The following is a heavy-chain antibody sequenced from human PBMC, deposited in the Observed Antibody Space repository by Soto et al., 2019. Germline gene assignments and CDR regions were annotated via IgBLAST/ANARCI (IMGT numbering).Heavy chain of an antibody. J-gene: IGHJ6*02. V-gene: IGHV1-8*02. CDR1: GYDFTACG. D-gene: IGHD2-2*01. CDR3: GKGRCLRAPASETRYYYALDD. Sequence: ASMKVSWKDSGYDFTACGINWVRQASGQGVEWVGWMNPINGATGSARRFQGRVSKTRNTATATAFLVLTSLRSDDSAVYYCGKGRCLRAPASETRYYYALDDWAQGTTVTDYS. CDR2: MNPINGAT.